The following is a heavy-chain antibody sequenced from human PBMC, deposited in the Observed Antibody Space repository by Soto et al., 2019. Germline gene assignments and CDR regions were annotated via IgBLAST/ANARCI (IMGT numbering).Heavy chain of an antibody. CDR3: AKFFGAFDI. D-gene: IGHD3-10*01. Sequence: GGSLRLSCAASGVTFSENYMSWIRRAPGKGLEWVSYIRNSGSHMYYADSVKGRFTISRDDAKNSLYLQMNSLRAEDTAVYYCAKFFGAFDIWGQGIMVTVSS. V-gene: IGHV3-11*01. J-gene: IGHJ3*02. CDR2: IRNSGSHM. CDR1: GVTFSENY.